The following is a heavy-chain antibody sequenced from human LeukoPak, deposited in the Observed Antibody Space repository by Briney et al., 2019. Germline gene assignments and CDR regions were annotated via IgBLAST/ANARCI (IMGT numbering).Heavy chain of an antibody. Sequence: SETLSLTCTVSGGSISSYYWSWIRQPPGKGLEWIGYIYYSGSTNYNPSLKSRVTISVDTSKNQFSLKLSSVTAADTAVYYCARGYDYCDYLDYGGQGTLVTVSS. CDR2: IYYSGST. J-gene: IGHJ4*02. D-gene: IGHD4-17*01. V-gene: IGHV4-59*01. CDR1: GGSISSYY. CDR3: ARGYDYCDYLDY.